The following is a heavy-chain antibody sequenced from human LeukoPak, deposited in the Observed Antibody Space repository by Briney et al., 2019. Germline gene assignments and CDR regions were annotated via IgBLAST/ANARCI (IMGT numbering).Heavy chain of an antibody. D-gene: IGHD4-23*01. CDR2: INHSGST. CDR1: GGSFSGYY. V-gene: IGHV4-34*01. J-gene: IGHJ3*02. Sequence: SETLSLTCAVYGGSFSGYYWSWIRQPPGKGLEWIGEINHSGSTNYNPSLKSRVTISVDTSKNQFSLKLSSVTAADTAVYYCARGKATVVKDAFDIWSQGTMVTVSS. CDR3: ARGKATVVKDAFDI.